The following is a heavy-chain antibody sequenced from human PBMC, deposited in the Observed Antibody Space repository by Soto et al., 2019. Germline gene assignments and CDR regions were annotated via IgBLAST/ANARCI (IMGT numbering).Heavy chain of an antibody. V-gene: IGHV4-61*08. CDR3: ARFVVGVTSDY. D-gene: IGHD1-26*01. CDR1: GDSVSSDGYF. J-gene: IGHJ4*02. Sequence: QVQLRESGPGLLKPSETLSLTCTVSGDSVSSDGYFWTWVRQPPGKGLEWIAYISYTGDTNYNPSLKSRVTISVDTSRNQFSLKVRSVRAADTAMYFCARFVVGVTSDYWGQGTLVTVSS. CDR2: ISYTGDT.